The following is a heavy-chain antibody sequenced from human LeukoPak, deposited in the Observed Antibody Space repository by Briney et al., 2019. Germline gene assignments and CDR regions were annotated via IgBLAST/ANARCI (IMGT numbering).Heavy chain of an antibody. CDR1: GFTFSSYG. J-gene: IGHJ6*04. CDR2: ISYDGSNK. D-gene: IGHD5-18*01. Sequence: GRSLRLSCAASGFTFSSYGMHWVRQAPGKGLEWVAVISYDGSNKYYADSVKGRFTISRDNSKNTLYLQMNSLRAEDTAVYYYAITAVDVSYMDVWGKGTTVTVSS. V-gene: IGHV3-30*03. CDR3: AITAVDVSYMDV.